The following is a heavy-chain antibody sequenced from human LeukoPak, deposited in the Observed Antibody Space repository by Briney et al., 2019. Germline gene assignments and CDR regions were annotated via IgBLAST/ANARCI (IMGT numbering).Heavy chain of an antibody. CDR3: ARLITIFGVVTDD. J-gene: IGHJ4*02. V-gene: IGHV4-38-2*01. CDR2: IYHSGST. D-gene: IGHD3-3*01. CDR1: GYSISSGYY. Sequence: KPSETLSLTCAFSGYSISSGYYWGWIRQPPGKGLEWIGSIYHSGSTYYNPSLKSRVTISVDTSKNQFSLKLSSVTAADTAVYYCARLITIFGVVTDDWGQGTLVTVSS.